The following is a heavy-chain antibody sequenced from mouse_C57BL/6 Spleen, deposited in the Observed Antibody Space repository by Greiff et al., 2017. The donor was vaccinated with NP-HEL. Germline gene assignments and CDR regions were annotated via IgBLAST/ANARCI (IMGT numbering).Heavy chain of an antibody. J-gene: IGHJ1*03. CDR3: ARDYYGSSFHWYFDV. V-gene: IGHV3-6*01. D-gene: IGHD1-1*01. CDR2: ISYDGSN. Sequence: DVKLQESGPGLVKPSQSLSLTCSVTGYSITSGYYWNWIRQFPGNKLEWMGYISYDGSNNYNPSLKNRISITRDTSKNQFFLKLNSVTTEDTATYYCARDYYGSSFHWYFDVWGTGTTVTVSS. CDR1: GYSITSGYY.